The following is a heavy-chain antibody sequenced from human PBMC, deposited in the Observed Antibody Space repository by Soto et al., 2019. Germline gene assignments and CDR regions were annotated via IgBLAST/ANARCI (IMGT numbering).Heavy chain of an antibody. Sequence: SVKVSCKTSGGTFSNDAISWVRQAPGQGLEWMGGIIPIYGTTHYAQKFQDRVKLTADESTGTVYMELSSLRSEDTGVYYCARDGMGTLVGGMDVWGQGTTVTVSS. V-gene: IGHV1-69*13. D-gene: IGHD6-6*01. CDR2: IIPIYGTT. CDR1: GGTFSNDA. J-gene: IGHJ6*02. CDR3: ARDGMGTLVGGMDV.